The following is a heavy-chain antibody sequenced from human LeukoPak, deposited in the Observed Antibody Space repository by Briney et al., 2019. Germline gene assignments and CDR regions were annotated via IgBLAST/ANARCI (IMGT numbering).Heavy chain of an antibody. Sequence: ASVKVSCKASGYTFTDYYIHWVRQAPGQGLEWMGWINTNTGNPTYAQGFTGRFVFSLDTSVSTAYLQISSLKAEDTAVYYCVRPRKLLWFGEKGSFDYWGQGTLVTVSS. D-gene: IGHD3-10*01. J-gene: IGHJ4*02. CDR1: GYTFTDYY. V-gene: IGHV7-4-1*02. CDR3: VRPRKLLWFGEKGSFDY. CDR2: INTNTGNP.